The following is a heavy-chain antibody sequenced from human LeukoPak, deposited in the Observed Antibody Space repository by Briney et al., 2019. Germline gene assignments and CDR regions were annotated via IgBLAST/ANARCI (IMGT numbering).Heavy chain of an antibody. CDR3: ARDGGGISDY. CDR1: GYAFRIYG. V-gene: IGHV1-18*01. J-gene: IGHJ4*02. D-gene: IGHD3-16*01. Sequence: ASVKVSCKASGYAFRIYGFSWVRQAPGQGLEWMGWISAYNGNTNYAQKLQGRVTMTTDTSTNTAYVELRSLISDDTAVYYCARDGGGISDYWGQGTLVTVSS. CDR2: ISAYNGNT.